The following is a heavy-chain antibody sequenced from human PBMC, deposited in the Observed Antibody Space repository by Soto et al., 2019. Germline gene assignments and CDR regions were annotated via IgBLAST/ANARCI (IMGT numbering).Heavy chain of an antibody. CDR1: GFAFDING. V-gene: IGHV3-23*01. J-gene: IGHJ4*02. D-gene: IGHD3-9*01. Sequence: EVQLLDSGGGLVQPGGSLRLSCAASGFAFDINGMTWVRQVPGKGLEWVSAISAGGGTTYYADPVKGRFTISRDNSKNMLYLQMNSLRAEDTAVCYCAKVRRDFAWLSELDYFDYWGQGTPVTVSS. CDR3: AKVRRDFAWLSELDYFDY. CDR2: ISAGGGTT.